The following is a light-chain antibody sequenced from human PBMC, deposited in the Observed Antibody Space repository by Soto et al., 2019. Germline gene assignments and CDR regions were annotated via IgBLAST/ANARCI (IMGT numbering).Light chain of an antibody. Sequence: DIVMTQSPDSLAVSLGERATINCKSSQSLLKSPYNKNFLCWYQQKPGQPPKLLISWASTRESGVPDRFSGSESGTDFTLTISSLQAEDVAAYYCQQYYDSWTLGQGTKVDIK. J-gene: IGKJ1*01. CDR3: QQYYDSWT. CDR1: QSLLKSPYNKNF. CDR2: WAS. V-gene: IGKV4-1*01.